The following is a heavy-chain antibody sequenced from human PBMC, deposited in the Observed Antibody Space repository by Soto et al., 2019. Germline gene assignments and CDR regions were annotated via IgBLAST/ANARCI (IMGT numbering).Heavy chain of an antibody. CDR3: ARHFVAVVIKGWGY. J-gene: IGHJ4*02. CDR1: GASLDRSNYY. D-gene: IGHD3-22*01. CDR2: TYYNGNA. Sequence: SETLSLTCNVSGASLDRSNYYWDWIRQSPGKGLEWIGTTYYNGNAYYNPSLRSRVTMSVDTSKNQFSLKLMSVTAADTAVYNCARHFVAVVIKGWGYWGQGTLVTVSS. V-gene: IGHV4-39*01.